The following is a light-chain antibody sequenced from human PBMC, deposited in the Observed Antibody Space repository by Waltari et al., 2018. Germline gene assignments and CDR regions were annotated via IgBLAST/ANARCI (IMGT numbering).Light chain of an antibody. CDR1: QDTSNN. V-gene: IGKV1-33*01. Sequence: DIPMTQTPSSLSASVGDRATITCQASQDTSNNLIWYQQKPGKAPKLLIYDASNLETGVPSRFSGSGSGTDFTFTISSLQPEDIATYYCQQYDNPLFTFGPGTKVDIK. CDR3: QQYDNPLFT. CDR2: DAS. J-gene: IGKJ3*01.